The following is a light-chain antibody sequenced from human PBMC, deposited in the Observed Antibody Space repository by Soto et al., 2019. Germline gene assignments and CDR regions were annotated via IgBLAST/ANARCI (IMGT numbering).Light chain of an antibody. Sequence: ETVMTQSPATLSVSPGERATLSCRVSQSISSNLAWFQQKPGQAPRLLIHGASTRATGIPARFSGSGSETEFTLTISSLQPEDFAIYYCHQYNNWPSWTFGQGTKVDI. CDR3: HQYNNWPSWT. CDR2: GAS. CDR1: QSISSN. J-gene: IGKJ1*01. V-gene: IGKV3-15*01.